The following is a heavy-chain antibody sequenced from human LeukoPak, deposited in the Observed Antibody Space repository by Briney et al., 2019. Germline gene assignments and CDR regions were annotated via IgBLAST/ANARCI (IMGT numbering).Heavy chain of an antibody. Sequence: ASVKVSCKASGYTFTSYYMHWVRQAPGQGLEWMGIINPGGGSTSYAQKFQGRVTMTRDTSTSTVYMELSSLRSEDTAVYYCARDRWELHWFDPWGQGTLVTVSS. CDR3: ARDRWELHWFDP. CDR1: GYTFTSYY. D-gene: IGHD1-26*01. CDR2: INPGGGST. J-gene: IGHJ5*02. V-gene: IGHV1-46*01.